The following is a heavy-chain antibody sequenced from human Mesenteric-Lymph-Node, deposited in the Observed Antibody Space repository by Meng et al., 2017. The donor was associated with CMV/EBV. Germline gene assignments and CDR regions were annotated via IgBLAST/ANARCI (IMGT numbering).Heavy chain of an antibody. CDR1: GFTFSSYS. D-gene: IGHD3-10*01. V-gene: IGHV3-21*01. CDR2: ISSSSSYI. J-gene: IGHJ4*02. CDR3: AIGVGNYLDY. Sequence: LKISCAASGFTFSSYSMNWVRQAPGKGLEWVSSISSSSSYIYYADSVKGRFTISRDNAKNSLYLQMNSLRAEDTAVYYCAIGVGNYLDYWGQGTLVTVSS.